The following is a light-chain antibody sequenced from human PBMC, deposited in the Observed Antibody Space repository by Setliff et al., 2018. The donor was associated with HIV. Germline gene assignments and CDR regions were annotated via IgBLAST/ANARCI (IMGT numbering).Light chain of an antibody. Sequence: SALTQPPSVSGAPGQRVTISCTGKSSNIGAGFDVHWYQQFPGTAPKLLIYANSNRPSGVPDRFSGSKSGTSASLAITGLQAEDEADYFCQSYDSSLSGYVFGTGTKVTVL. J-gene: IGLJ1*01. V-gene: IGLV1-40*01. CDR1: SSNIGAGFD. CDR3: QSYDSSLSGYV. CDR2: ANS.